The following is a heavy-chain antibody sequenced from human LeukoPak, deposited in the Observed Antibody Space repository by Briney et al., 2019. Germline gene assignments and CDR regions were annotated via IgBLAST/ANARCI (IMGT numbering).Heavy chain of an antibody. CDR2: INAYSGDR. J-gene: IGHJ4*02. Sequence: ASVKVSCKASGYKYKTYGVSWVRQVPGQGLEWMGWINAYSGDREYEQNVQGRLTMATGTSTTTTYMELRSLRSDDTATYYCVFGKCSGTGYPRRNYWGKGPLVTVP. V-gene: IGHV1-18*01. D-gene: IGHD2-15*01. CDR1: GYKYKTYG. CDR3: VFGKCSGTGYPRRNY.